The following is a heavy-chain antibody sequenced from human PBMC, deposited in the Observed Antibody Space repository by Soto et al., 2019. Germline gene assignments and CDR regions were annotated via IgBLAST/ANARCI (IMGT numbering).Heavy chain of an antibody. CDR1: GFTEDTNY. CDR3: ARCYDIWSGYLPHAFDF. V-gene: IGHV3-53*01. D-gene: IGHD3-3*01. J-gene: IGHJ3*01. Sequence: GGSLRFSSAFSGFTEDTNYMSCVRQAQGRGLEWISVIYSGGSTYYADDVRGRFTSCRDDSKNTVYHQMNSLRAEETAVYYCARCYDIWSGYLPHAFDFWGQGTMVTVSS. CDR2: IYSGGST.